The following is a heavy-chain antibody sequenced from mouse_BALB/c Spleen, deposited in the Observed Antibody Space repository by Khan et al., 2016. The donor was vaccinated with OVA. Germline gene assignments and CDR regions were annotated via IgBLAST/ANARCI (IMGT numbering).Heavy chain of an antibody. CDR1: GYTFTSHT. CDR2: INPRSGYT. J-gene: IGHJ4*01. D-gene: IGHD2-14*01. V-gene: IGHV1-4*01. CDR3: ARRTTEYALDY. Sequence: VQLQQSGAELARPGASVRMSCKASGYTFTSHTMHWVKQRPGQGLEWIGYINPRSGYTQYNQKFNDKATLTADISSSTAYMQLSNLTYEDSAVYCCARRTTEYALDYWGQGTSVTVSS.